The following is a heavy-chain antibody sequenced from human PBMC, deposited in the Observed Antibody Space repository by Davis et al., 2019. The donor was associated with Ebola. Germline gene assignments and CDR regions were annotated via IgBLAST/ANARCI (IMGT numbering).Heavy chain of an antibody. CDR3: ARANWATVGTRWFDP. D-gene: IGHD6-13*01. CDR1: GYTFTGYY. Sequence: AASVKVSCKASGYTFTGYYMHWVRQAPGQGLEWMGWINPNSGGTNYAQKFQGRVTMTWDTSISTAYMELSRLRSDDTAVYYCARANWATVGTRWFDPWGQGTLVTVSS. CDR2: INPNSGGT. J-gene: IGHJ5*02. V-gene: IGHV1-2*02.